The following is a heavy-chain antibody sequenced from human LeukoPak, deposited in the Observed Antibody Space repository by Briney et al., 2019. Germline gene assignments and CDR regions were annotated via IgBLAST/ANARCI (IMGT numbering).Heavy chain of an antibody. CDR1: GGSISSHY. CDR3: ARVEGNYGFFDY. CDR2: IYYSGST. Sequence: SETLSLTCTVSGGSISSHYWSWIRQPPGKGLEWIGYIYYSGSTSYNPSLKSRVTISVDTSKNQFSLKLSSVTAADTAAYYCARVEGNYGFFDYWGQGTLVTVSS. J-gene: IGHJ4*02. D-gene: IGHD3/OR15-3a*01. V-gene: IGHV4-59*11.